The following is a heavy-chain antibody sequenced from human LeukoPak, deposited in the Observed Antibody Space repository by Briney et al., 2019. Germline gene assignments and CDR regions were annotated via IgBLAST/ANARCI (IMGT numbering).Heavy chain of an antibody. CDR1: GFTFSSYS. D-gene: IGHD4-17*01. V-gene: IGHV3-48*04. J-gene: IGHJ4*02. CDR2: ISSSGSTI. CDR3: AALHGDYFDY. Sequence: GGSLRLSCAASGFTFSSYSMNWVRQAPGKGLEWVSYISSSGSTIYYADSVKGRFTISRDNAKNSLYLQMNSLRVEDTAVYYCAALHGDYFDYWGQGTLVTVSS.